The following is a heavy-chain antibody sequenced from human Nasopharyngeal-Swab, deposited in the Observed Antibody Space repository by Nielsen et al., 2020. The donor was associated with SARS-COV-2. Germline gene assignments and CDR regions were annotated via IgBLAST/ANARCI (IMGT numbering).Heavy chain of an antibody. Sequence: ASVKVSCKASRYTFSSSYDINWVRQATVQGLEWMGWMNPNSGNTGYAQKFQGRVTMTSNTSISTAYMELSSLRSEDTAVYYCARGLIVATIFHYYYYMDVWGKGTTVTVSS. D-gene: IGHD5-12*01. CDR3: ARGLIVATIFHYYYYMDV. V-gene: IGHV1-8*01. CDR2: MNPNSGNT. J-gene: IGHJ6*03. CDR1: RYTFSSSYD.